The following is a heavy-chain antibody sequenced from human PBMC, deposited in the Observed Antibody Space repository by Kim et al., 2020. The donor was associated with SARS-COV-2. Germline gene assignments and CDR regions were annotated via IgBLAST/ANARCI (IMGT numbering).Heavy chain of an antibody. CDR3: ARDPSRIQLWLSGYWYFDL. V-gene: IGHV3-11*01. CDR2: ISSSGSTI. D-gene: IGHD5-18*01. J-gene: IGHJ2*01. CDR1: GFTFSDYY. Sequence: GGSLRLSCAASGFTFSDYYMSWIRQAPGKGLEWVSYISSSGSTIYYADSVKGRFTISRDNAKNSLYLQMNSLRAEDTAVYYCARDPSRIQLWLSGYWYFDLWGRGTLVTVSS.